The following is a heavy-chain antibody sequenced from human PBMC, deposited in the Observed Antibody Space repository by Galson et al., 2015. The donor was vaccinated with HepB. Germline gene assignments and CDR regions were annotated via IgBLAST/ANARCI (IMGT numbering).Heavy chain of an antibody. Sequence: SLRLSCAASGFSFNIYGIAWVRQAPGKGLEWISYMTSSGSSIYYADSVKGRFTIFRDNAKNSLYLQMNSLTAEDTAVYYCARDWDSSGHYYMDYFDYWGQGVLVTVSS. CDR2: MTSSGSSI. D-gene: IGHD3-22*01. V-gene: IGHV3-48*01. CDR1: GFSFNIYG. J-gene: IGHJ4*02. CDR3: ARDWDSSGHYYMDYFDY.